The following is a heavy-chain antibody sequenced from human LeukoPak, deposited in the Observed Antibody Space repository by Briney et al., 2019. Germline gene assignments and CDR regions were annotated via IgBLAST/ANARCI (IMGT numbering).Heavy chain of an antibody. CDR1: GFTVSNNY. D-gene: IGHD3-3*01. V-gene: IGHV3-53*04. Sequence: PGGSLRLSCTVSGFTVSNNYMSWVRQAPGKGLEWVSIIYSGGTTYYADSVKGRFTISRHTSENTLYLQMNSLRAEDTAVYYCAREYERGFDPWGQGTLVTVSS. CDR2: IYSGGTT. J-gene: IGHJ5*02. CDR3: AREYERGFDP.